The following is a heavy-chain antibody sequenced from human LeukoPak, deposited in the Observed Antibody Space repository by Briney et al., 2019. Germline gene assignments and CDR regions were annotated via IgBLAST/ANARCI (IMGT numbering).Heavy chain of an antibody. J-gene: IGHJ4*02. V-gene: IGHV3-30-3*01. Sequence: HPGGSLRLSCAASGFTFSSYAMSWVRQAPGKGLEWVAVISYDGSNKYYADSVKGRFTISRDNSKNTLYLQMNSLRAEDTAVYYCAKDVGAYYWGQGTLVTVSS. CDR3: AKDVGAYY. CDR2: ISYDGSNK. CDR1: GFTFSSYA. D-gene: IGHD1-26*01.